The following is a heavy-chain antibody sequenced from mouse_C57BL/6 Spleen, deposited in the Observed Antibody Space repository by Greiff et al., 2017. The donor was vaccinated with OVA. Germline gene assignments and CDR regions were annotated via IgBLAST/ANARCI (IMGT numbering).Heavy chain of an antibody. Sequence: QVQLQQSGAELARPGASVKLSCKASGYTFTSYGISWVKQRTGQGLEWIGEIYPRSGNTYYNEKFKGKATLTADKSSSTAYMELRSLTSEDSAVYFCARGGSTDYDPYYYAMDYWGQGTTVTVSS. CDR2: IYPRSGNT. CDR1: GYTFTSYG. V-gene: IGHV1-81*01. J-gene: IGHJ4*01. CDR3: ARGGSTDYDPYYYAMDY. D-gene: IGHD2-4*01.